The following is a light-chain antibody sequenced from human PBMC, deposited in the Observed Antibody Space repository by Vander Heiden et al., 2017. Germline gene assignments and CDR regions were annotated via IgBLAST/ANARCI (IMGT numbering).Light chain of an antibody. CDR1: RSKIGAGNE. V-gene: IGLV1-40*01. CDR3: QSYDSNLCRSGM. Sequence: QFVLPQPISASRAPEQRATFPCTESRSKIGAGNEVHWYQQLQETAPKLLICAHSYRPARVPDRFSRSKSGASASLAITGVQAEPGADYYCQSYDSNLCRSGMFGGGTKLTVL. J-gene: IGLJ3*02. CDR2: AHS.